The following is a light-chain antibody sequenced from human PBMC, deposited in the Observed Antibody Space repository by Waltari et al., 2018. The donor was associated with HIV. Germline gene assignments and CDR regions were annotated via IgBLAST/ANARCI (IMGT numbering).Light chain of an antibody. V-gene: IGLV3-25*03. CDR1: ALAKQY. CDR3: QSGDISGTL. Sequence: SYELTQPPPVSVSPGQTARITCSGDALAKQYAYWYQKKPGQAPVLVIYKDSERPSGIPYRVSGSVSGTTVTLTSSGGEAEDEADYHCQSGDISGTLFGTGTKVTVL. CDR2: KDS. J-gene: IGLJ1*01.